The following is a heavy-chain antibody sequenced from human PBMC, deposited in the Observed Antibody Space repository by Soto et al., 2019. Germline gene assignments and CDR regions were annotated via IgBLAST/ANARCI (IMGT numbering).Heavy chain of an antibody. CDR2: ISYDGSNK. CDR1: GFTFSSYA. V-gene: IGHV3-30-3*01. J-gene: IGHJ4*02. CDR3: ARVITMIVVAELYY. Sequence: QVQLVEAGGGVVQPGRSLRLSCAASGFTFSSYAMHWVRQAPGKGLEWVAVISYDGSNKYYADSVKGRFTISRDNSKNTLYLQMNSLRAEDTAVYYCARVITMIVVAELYYWGQGTLVTVSS. D-gene: IGHD3-22*01.